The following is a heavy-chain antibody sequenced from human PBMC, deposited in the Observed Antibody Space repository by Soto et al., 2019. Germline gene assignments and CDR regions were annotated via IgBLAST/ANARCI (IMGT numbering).Heavy chain of an antibody. CDR1: GGTFSSYA. Sequence: QVQLVQSGAEVKKPGSSVKVSCKASGGTFSSYAISWVRHAPGQGLEWMGGIIPIFGTANYAQKFQGRVTITADESTSTAYMELSSLRSEDTAVYYCARGPPAAAGTFDWFDPWGQGTLVTVSS. CDR2: IIPIFGTA. CDR3: ARGPPAAAGTFDWFDP. V-gene: IGHV1-69*01. D-gene: IGHD6-13*01. J-gene: IGHJ5*02.